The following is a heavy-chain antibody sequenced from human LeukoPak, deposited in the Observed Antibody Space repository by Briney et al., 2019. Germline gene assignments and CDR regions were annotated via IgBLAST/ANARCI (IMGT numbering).Heavy chain of an antibody. CDR1: GGSISSSSYY. J-gene: IGHJ4*02. V-gene: IGHV4-39*07. Sequence: SETLSLTCTVSGGSISSSSYYWGWIRQPPGKGLEWIGSIYHSGSTDYNPSLKSRVTISVDTSKNQFSLKLNSVTAADTAVYYCARRRDGYNLGFFGYWGQGTLVTVS. CDR3: ARRRDGYNLGFFGY. CDR2: IYHSGST. D-gene: IGHD5-24*01.